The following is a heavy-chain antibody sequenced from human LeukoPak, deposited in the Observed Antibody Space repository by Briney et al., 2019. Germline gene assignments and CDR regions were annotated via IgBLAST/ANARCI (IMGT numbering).Heavy chain of an antibody. V-gene: IGHV4-4*02. D-gene: IGHD3-22*01. CDR1: GGSISSSNW. Sequence: SGTLSLTCAVSGGSISSSNWWSWVRPPPGKGLEWIGEIYHSGSTYYNPSLESRVTISVDKSKNQFSLKLSSVTAADTAVYYCARGPNHYDSSGYTDYWGQGTLVTVSS. CDR2: IYHSGST. CDR3: ARGPNHYDSSGYTDY. J-gene: IGHJ4*02.